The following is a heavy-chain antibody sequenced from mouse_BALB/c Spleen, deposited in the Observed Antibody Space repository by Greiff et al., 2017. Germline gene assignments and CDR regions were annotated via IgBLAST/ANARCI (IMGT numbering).Heavy chain of an antibody. V-gene: IGHV3-2*02. J-gene: IGHJ1*01. D-gene: IGHD4-1*01. Sequence: DVQLQESGPGLVKPSQSLSLTCTVTGYSITSDYAWNWIRQFPGNKLEWMGYISYSGSTSYNPSLKSRISITRDTSKNQFFLQLNSVTTEDTATYYCARGLGRGWYFDVWGAGTTVTVSS. CDR1: GYSITSDYA. CDR3: ARGLGRGWYFDV. CDR2: ISYSGST.